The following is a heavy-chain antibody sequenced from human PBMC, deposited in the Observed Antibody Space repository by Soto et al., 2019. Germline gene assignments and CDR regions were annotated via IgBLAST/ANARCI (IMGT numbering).Heavy chain of an antibody. V-gene: IGHV3-23*01. J-gene: IGHJ3*01. CDR1: GLTFRISV. CDR2: IGGSGGGT. CDR3: AKDAIANNGVWEAFDL. Sequence: PGGSTGLSSASSGLTFRISVIGVSFQKTGKGLEWVSGIGGSGGGTYYAASVRGRFTVPRDNSKNTLFLQMNSLRAEDTAVYYCAKDAIANNGVWEAFDLWGQGTKVTVSS. D-gene: IGHD2-8*01.